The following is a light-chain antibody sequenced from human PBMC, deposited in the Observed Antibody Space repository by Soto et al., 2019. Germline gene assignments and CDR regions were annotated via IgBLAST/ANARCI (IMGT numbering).Light chain of an antibody. V-gene: IGKV1-39*01. J-gene: IGKJ2*01. CDR1: QSISSY. CDR2: AAS. CDR3: LQHKSFPFT. Sequence: DIQMTQSPSSLSASVGDRVTITCRASQSISSYLNWYQQKPGKAPKLLIYAASSLQSGVPSRFSGSGSGTDFTLTISSLQPEDFATYYCLQHKSFPFTFGQGTKVDIK.